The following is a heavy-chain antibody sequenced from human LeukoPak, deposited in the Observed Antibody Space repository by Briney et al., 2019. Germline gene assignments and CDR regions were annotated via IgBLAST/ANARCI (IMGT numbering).Heavy chain of an antibody. CDR2: ISAYNGNT. J-gene: IGHJ6*02. V-gene: IGHV1-18*01. CDR1: GYTFTIYG. D-gene: IGHD6-13*01. CDR3: ARDRWGRIAEYYYGMDV. Sequence: ASVKVSCKASGYTFTIYGISWVRQAPGQGLEWMGWISAYNGNTNYAQKLQGRVTMTTDTSTSTAYMELRSLRSDDTAVYYCARDRWGRIAEYYYGMDVWGQGTTVTVSS.